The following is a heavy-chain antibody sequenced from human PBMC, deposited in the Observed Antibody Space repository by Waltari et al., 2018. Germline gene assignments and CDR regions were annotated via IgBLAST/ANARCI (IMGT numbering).Heavy chain of an antibody. CDR3: ARDRGELELRTREWWFDP. D-gene: IGHD1-7*01. J-gene: IGHJ5*02. CDR2: INHSGST. CDR1: GGSFSGYY. V-gene: IGHV4-34*01. Sequence: QVQLQQWGAGLLKPSETLSLTCTVYGGSFSGYYWSWIRQPPGKGLEWIGEINHSGSTNYNPSLKSRVTMTRDTSISTAYMELSRLRSDDTAVYYCARDRGELELRTREWWFDPWGQGTLVTVSS.